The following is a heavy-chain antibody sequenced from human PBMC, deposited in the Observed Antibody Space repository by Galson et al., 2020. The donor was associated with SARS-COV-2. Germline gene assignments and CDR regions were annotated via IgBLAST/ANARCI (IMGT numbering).Heavy chain of an antibody. D-gene: IGHD6-19*01. CDR2: FDPEDGET. Sequence: ASVKVSCKVSGYTLTELSMHWVRQAPGKGLEWMGGFDPEDGETIYAQKFQGRVTMTEDTSTDTAYMELSSLRSEDTAVYYCATGLAVAGTWGNYYYFYGIDVWGQGTTVTVSS. V-gene: IGHV1-24*01. J-gene: IGHJ6*02. CDR3: ATGLAVAGTWGNYYYFYGIDV. CDR1: GYTLTELS.